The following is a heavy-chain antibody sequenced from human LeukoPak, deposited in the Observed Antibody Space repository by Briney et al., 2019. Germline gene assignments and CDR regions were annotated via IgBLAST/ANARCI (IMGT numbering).Heavy chain of an antibody. CDR1: GGSISSYY. CDR2: IYYSGST. CDR3: ERHVYSSGWLFDY. J-gene: IGHJ4*02. V-gene: IGHV4-59*08. Sequence: SETLSLTCTVSGGSISSYYWSWIRQPPGKGLEWIGYIYYSGSTNYNPSLKSRVTISVDTSKNQFSLKLSSVTAADTAVYYCERHVYSSGWLFDYWGQGTLVTVSS. D-gene: IGHD6-19*01.